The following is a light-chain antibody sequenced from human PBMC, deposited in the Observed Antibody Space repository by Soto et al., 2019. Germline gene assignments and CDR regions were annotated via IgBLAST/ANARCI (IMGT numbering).Light chain of an antibody. CDR1: QSISSW. CDR3: QQYNSYSPWT. Sequence: IHIAHSPSTRSTWVVDRVTITCRVSQSISSWLAWYQQKPWKTPKLLIYKASSLESWVPSRFNGSGSGTEFTLTISSLQPDDFATYYCQQYNSYSPWTFGQGTNVDNK. J-gene: IGKJ1*01. V-gene: IGKV1-5*03. CDR2: KAS.